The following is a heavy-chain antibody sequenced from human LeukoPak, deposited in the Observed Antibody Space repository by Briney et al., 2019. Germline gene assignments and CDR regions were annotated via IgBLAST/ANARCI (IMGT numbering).Heavy chain of an antibody. CDR1: GYSFTSGHY. CDR3: ARYCTSTTCILRGFDY. Sequence: SETLSLTCSVSGYSFTSGHYWGWLRPPPGKGLEWIANIYHTGSAHYNPSLKSRVTISVDTSKNQFSLKLSSVTAADTAVYYCARYCTSTTCILRGFDYWGQGTLVTVSS. J-gene: IGHJ4*02. V-gene: IGHV4-38-2*01. D-gene: IGHD2-2*01. CDR2: IYHTGSA.